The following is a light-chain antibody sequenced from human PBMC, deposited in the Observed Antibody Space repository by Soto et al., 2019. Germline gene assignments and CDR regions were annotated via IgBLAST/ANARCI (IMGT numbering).Light chain of an antibody. Sequence: ELVLTQSPSTLPLSPGERATLSCRASQSVSSYLAWYQQNPGQAPRLLIYDASNRATGIPARFSGSGSWTDVTLTFRSLEREDVAVYYCQQRSASFGRGTKVEVK. CDR1: QSVSSY. V-gene: IGKV3-11*01. CDR2: DAS. CDR3: QQRSAS. J-gene: IGKJ1*01.